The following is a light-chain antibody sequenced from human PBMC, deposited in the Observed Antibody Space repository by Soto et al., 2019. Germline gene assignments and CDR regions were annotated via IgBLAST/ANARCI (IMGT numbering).Light chain of an antibody. CDR3: QQRSNWPRT. CDR1: QSVSSSY. J-gene: IGKJ1*01. Sequence: ELVLTQSPGTLSLSPGQRATLSCRASQSVSSSYLAWYQQKPGQAPRLLIYDASNRATGIPARFSGSGSGTDFTLTISSLEPEDFAVYYCQQRSNWPRTFGQGTKVDIK. CDR2: DAS. V-gene: IGKV3-11*01.